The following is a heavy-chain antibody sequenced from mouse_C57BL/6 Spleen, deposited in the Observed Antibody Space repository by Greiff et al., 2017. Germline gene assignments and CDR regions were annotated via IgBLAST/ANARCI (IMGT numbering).Heavy chain of an antibody. CDR3: ARWGLYYSNYESAMDY. CDR1: GYTFTSYG. Sequence: QVQLQQSGAELARPGASVKLSCKASGYTFTSYGISWVKQRTGQGLEWIGEIYPRSGNTYYNEKFKGKATLTADKSSSTAYMELRSLTSEDSAVYFCARWGLYYSNYESAMDYWGQGTSVTGSS. CDR2: IYPRSGNT. D-gene: IGHD2-5*01. V-gene: IGHV1-81*01. J-gene: IGHJ4*01.